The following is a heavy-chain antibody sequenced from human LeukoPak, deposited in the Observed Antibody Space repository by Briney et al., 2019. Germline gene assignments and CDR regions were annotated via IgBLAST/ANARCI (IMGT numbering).Heavy chain of an antibody. V-gene: IGHV1-46*01. Sequence: ASVKVSCKTSGYAFTSFYVHWVRQAPGQGLEWMGVIYPHGGETDHAQKFKGRLTMTRDTSTSTVYMELTSLTSDDAAMYYSVREEHGCKHDDWGQGILVTVTS. J-gene: IGHJ4*02. CDR1: GYAFTSFY. D-gene: IGHD4-23*01. CDR3: VREEHGCKHDD. CDR2: IYPHGGET.